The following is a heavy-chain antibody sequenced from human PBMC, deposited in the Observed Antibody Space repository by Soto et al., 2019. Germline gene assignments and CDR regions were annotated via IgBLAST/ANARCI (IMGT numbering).Heavy chain of an antibody. Sequence: ASVKVSCKASGYTFRSYAMHWVRQAPGQRLEWMGWISAGNGNTKYSQNFQGRVTIARDTSASTAYMELSSLRSEDTAVYYCARDARADYWGQGTLVTVSS. V-gene: IGHV1-3*01. CDR3: ARDARADY. CDR2: ISAGNGNT. CDR1: GYTFRSYA. J-gene: IGHJ4*02.